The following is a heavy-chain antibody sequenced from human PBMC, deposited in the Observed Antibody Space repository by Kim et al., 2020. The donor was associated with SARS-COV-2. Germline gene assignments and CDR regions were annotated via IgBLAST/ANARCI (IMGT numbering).Heavy chain of an antibody. J-gene: IGHJ3*02. V-gene: IGHV3-9*01. Sequence: GGSLRLSCAASGFTFGDYAMHWVRQAPGKGLEWVSGISWNSGSIGYADSVKGRFTISRDNAKNSLYLQMNSLRAEDTALYYCAKGGGVQQLIHDAFDIWGQGTMVTVSS. D-gene: IGHD6-13*01. CDR2: ISWNSGSI. CDR3: AKGGGVQQLIHDAFDI. CDR1: GFTFGDYA.